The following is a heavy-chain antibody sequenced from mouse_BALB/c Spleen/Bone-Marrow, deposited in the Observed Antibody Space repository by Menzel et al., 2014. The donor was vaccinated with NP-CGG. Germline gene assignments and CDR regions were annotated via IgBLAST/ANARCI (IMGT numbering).Heavy chain of an antibody. V-gene: IGHV4-1*02. CDR1: GFDFSRYW. Sequence: EVQVVESGGGLVQPGGSLKLSCAASGFDFSRYWMSWVRQAPGKGLEWIGEINPDSNTINYTPSLKDKFIISRDNAKNTLYLQMSKVRSEDTALYYCARLGYYGSFAYWGQGTLVTVSA. CDR3: ARLGYYGSFAY. J-gene: IGHJ3*01. CDR2: INPDSNTI. D-gene: IGHD1-2*01.